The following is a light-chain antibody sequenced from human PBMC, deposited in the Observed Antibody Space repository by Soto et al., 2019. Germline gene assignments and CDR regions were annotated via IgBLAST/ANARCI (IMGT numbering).Light chain of an antibody. Sequence: EVVLTQSPGTLSLSPGEGATLSCRASQRVGNIYLAWYQQKPGQAPRLLFYVASSRATGIPDRFSASGSGTDFTLTISRLEPEDVAVYYCQQCGTPPLTFGGGTKVQIK. V-gene: IGKV3-20*01. CDR2: VAS. J-gene: IGKJ4*01. CDR1: QRVGNIY. CDR3: QQCGTPPLT.